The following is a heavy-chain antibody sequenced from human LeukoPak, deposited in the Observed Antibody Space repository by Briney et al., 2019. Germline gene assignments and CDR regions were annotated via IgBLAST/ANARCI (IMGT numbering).Heavy chain of an antibody. Sequence: GGSLRLSCAASGFTFSSYSMNWVRQAPGKGLEWVSSISSSSSYIYYADSVKGRFTISRDNAKNSLYLQMNSLRVEDTAVYYCARKGYYYDSSGYYFWGQGALVTVSS. CDR1: GFTFSSYS. D-gene: IGHD3-22*01. CDR3: ARKGYYYDSSGYYF. J-gene: IGHJ4*02. V-gene: IGHV3-21*01. CDR2: ISSSSSYI.